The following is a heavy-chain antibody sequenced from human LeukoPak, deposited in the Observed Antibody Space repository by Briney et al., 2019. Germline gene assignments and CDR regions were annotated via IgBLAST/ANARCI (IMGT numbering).Heavy chain of an antibody. CDR2: ISYDGSNK. V-gene: IGHV3-30*18. CDR3: AKGTTVFMPPVFDI. Sequence: PGGSLRLSCAASGFTFSSYGMHWVRQAPGKGLEWVAVISYDGSNKYYADSVKGRFTISRDNSKNTLYLQMNSLRAEDTAVYYCAKGTTVFMPPVFDIWGQGTMVTVSS. CDR1: GFTFSSYG. D-gene: IGHD2/OR15-2a*01. J-gene: IGHJ3*02.